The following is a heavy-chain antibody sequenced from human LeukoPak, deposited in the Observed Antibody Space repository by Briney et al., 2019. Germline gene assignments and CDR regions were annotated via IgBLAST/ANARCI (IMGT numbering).Heavy chain of an antibody. D-gene: IGHD6-13*01. V-gene: IGHV3-66*01. CDR3: ARDPQYSSSWPTQGFDY. CDR1: GLTVSSNY. CDR2: IHSGGNT. J-gene: IGHJ4*02. Sequence: GGSLRLSCTVSGLTVSSNYMSWVRQAPGKGLQWVSVIHSGGNTYYADSVKGRFTISRDNAKNSLYLQMNSLRAEDTAVYYCARDPQYSSSWPTQGFDYWGQGTLVTVSS.